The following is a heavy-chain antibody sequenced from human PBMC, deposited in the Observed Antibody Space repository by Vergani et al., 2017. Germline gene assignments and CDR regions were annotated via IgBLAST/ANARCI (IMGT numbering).Heavy chain of an antibody. CDR2: IYPGDSDT. V-gene: IGHV5-51*03. CDR1: GYSFTSYW. Sequence: EVQLVQSGAEVKKPGESLKISCKGSGYSFTSYWIGWVRQMPGKGLEWMWIIYPGDSDTRYSPSFQGQVTISADKSISTAYLQVSSLKASDTAMYYCARSHGYCSSTRCYTDNWFDPWGQGTLVTVSS. CDR3: ARSHGYCSSTRCYTDNWFDP. J-gene: IGHJ5*02. D-gene: IGHD2-2*02.